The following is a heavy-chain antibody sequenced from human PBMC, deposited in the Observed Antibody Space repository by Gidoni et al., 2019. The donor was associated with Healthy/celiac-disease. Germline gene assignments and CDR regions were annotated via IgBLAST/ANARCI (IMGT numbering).Heavy chain of an antibody. CDR3: ARGDRYDILTGYLSYFDY. Sequence: EVQLVESGGGLVQPGGSLRLSCAASGFTVSSNYMSWVRQAPGKGLEWVSVIDSGGSTYYADSVKGRFTISRDNSKNTLYLQMNSLRAEDTAVYYCARGDRYDILTGYLSYFDYWGQGTLVTVSS. V-gene: IGHV3-66*01. D-gene: IGHD3-9*01. CDR2: IDSGGST. CDR1: GFTVSSNY. J-gene: IGHJ4*02.